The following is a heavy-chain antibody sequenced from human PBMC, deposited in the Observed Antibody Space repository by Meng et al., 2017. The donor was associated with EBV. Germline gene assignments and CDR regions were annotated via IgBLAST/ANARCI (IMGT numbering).Heavy chain of an antibody. D-gene: IGHD6-13*01. V-gene: IGHV1-2*06. CDR3: AKGADLAAAGTFWFDP. J-gene: IGHJ5*02. CDR1: GYTFTGYY. CDR2: INPNSGGT. Sequence: QVPLVQSGAGVKKPGASVKVSCKASGYTFTGYYMHWVRQAPGPGLEWMGRINPNSGGTNYAQKFQGRVTMTRDTSISTAYMELSRLRSDDTAVYYCAKGADLAAAGTFWFDPWGQGTLVTVSS.